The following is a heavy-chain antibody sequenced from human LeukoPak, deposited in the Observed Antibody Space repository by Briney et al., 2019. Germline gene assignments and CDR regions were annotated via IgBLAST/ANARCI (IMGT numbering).Heavy chain of an antibody. CDR1: GVSINTCCYY. J-gene: IGHJ4*02. CDR3: ARGRSYGFDFDS. Sequence: SETLSLTCDVSGVSINTCCYYWTWIRQPPGKGLEWIGYKYYSGSARYTSSLRSPLTISLDSSKNQFSLRLTSVTAADTAVYYCARGRSYGFDFDSWGPGTLVIVSS. D-gene: IGHD5-18*01. V-gene: IGHV4-61*01. CDR2: KYYSGSA.